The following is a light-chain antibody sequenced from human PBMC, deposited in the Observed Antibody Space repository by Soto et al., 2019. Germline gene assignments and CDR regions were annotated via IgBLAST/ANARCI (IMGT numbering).Light chain of an antibody. CDR2: QIS. CDR3: MRCTLWPYT. Sequence: DIVMIQSPLSLPVTLGQPASFSCRSTQTLVHSNGNTYLTSFQQRPGRSPRRLIYQISNRDSGVPDRFSGSVSDTDFTLKISRVEAEDIGVFYCMRCTLWPYTFGQGTKLEIK. V-gene: IGKV2-30*02. J-gene: IGKJ2*01. CDR1: QTLVHSNGNTY.